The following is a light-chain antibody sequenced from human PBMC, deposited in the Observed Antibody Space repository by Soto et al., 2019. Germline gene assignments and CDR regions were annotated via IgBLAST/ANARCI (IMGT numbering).Light chain of an antibody. J-gene: IGLJ1*01. CDR1: SSDVGGYNY. CDR2: DVS. V-gene: IGLV2-14*01. Sequence: QSALTQPASVSGSPGQSITISCTGTSSDVGGYNYVSWYQQHPGKAPKLMIYDVSNRPSGVSNRFSGSKSGSTASLTISGLQAEDEADYYYSSYTSSIAYVFGTGTKVTVL. CDR3: SSYTSSIAYV.